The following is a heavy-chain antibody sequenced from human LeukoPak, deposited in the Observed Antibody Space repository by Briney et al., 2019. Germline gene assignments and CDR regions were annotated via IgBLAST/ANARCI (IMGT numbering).Heavy chain of an antibody. V-gene: IGHV3-7*03. Sequence: QSGGALRLSCAASGFTFSSYWMSWVRQAPGKGLEWVANIKQDGSEKYYVDSVKGRFTISRDNAKNSLYLQMNSLRAEDTAVYYCARGSEDYCSSTSCYPYYYGMDVWGQGTTVTVSS. CDR1: GFTFSSYW. CDR2: IKQDGSEK. CDR3: ARGSEDYCSSTSCYPYYYGMDV. J-gene: IGHJ6*02. D-gene: IGHD2-2*01.